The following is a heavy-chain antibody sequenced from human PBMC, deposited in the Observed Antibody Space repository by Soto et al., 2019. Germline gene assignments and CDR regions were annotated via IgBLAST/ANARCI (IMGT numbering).Heavy chain of an antibody. J-gene: IGHJ3*01. Sequence: GGSLRLSCAASGFTFSSYDMHWVRQATGKGLEWVSAIGTAGDTYYPGSVKGRFTISRENAKNSLYLQMNSLRAGDTAVYYCARGGSVLSERLAHLDCGGDCDSKYDAFDVCGQGTMVTV. V-gene: IGHV3-13*01. D-gene: IGHD2-21*02. CDR2: IGTAGDT. CDR3: ARGGSVLSERLAHLDCGGDCDSKYDAFDV. CDR1: GFTFSSYD.